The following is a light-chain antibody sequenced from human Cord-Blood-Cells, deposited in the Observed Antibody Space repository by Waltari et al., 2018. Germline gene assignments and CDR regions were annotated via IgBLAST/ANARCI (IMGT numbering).Light chain of an antibody. Sequence: IRMTQAPSSFSASTGVRVTIPCRARQGISGYLAWYQQKPGKAPKLLSYAASTLKSGVPSRFRGSGSGTDFTLTVSCLQSEDVVTYYCQQYYSYPRTFGQGTKVEIK. J-gene: IGKJ1*01. CDR2: AAS. CDR1: QGISGY. V-gene: IGKV1-8*01. CDR3: QQYYSYPRT.